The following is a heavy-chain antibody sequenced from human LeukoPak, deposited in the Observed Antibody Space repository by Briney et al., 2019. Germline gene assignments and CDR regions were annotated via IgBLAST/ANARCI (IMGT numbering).Heavy chain of an antibody. CDR1: GFTFSSYW. D-gene: IGHD3-9*01. CDR2: IWYDGSNK. V-gene: IGHV3-33*08. J-gene: IGHJ3*02. CDR3: ARDNFDWLLLIPDDPRGAFDI. Sequence: PGGSLRLSCAASGFTFSSYWMSWVRQAPGKGLEWVAVIWYDGSNKYYADSVKGRFTISRDNSKNTLYLQMNSLRAEDTAVYYCARDNFDWLLLIPDDPRGAFDIWGQGTMVTVSS.